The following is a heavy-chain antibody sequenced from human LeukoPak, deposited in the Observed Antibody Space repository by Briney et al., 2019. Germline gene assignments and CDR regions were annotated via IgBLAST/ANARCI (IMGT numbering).Heavy chain of an antibody. CDR1: GYTFTSYD. V-gene: IGHV1-8*01. CDR2: MNPNSGNT. CDR3: ARHPSYGSGSYRRRDYYYMDV. Sequence: ASVKVSCKASGYTFTSYDINWVRQATGQGLEWMGWMNPNSGNTGYAQKFQGRVTMTRNTSISTAYMELSSLRSEDAAVYYCARHPSYGSGSYRRRDYYYMDVWGKGTTVTISS. D-gene: IGHD3-10*01. J-gene: IGHJ6*03.